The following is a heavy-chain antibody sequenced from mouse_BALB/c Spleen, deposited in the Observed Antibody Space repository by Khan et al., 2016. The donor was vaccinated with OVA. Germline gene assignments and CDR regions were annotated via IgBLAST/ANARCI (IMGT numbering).Heavy chain of an antibody. CDR3: ATLYGNPFAY. CDR2: IDPANDDS. Sequence: EVQLQQSGADLVKPGASVKLSCTASGCNIKDTYIHWVKQRPEQGLEWIGRIDPANDDSKYDPKFQGKATMTADTSSNTAYLQLSSLTSEDAAVYYSATLYGNPFAYWGQGTLVTVSA. CDR1: GCNIKDTY. V-gene: IGHV14-3*02. D-gene: IGHD1-1*01. J-gene: IGHJ3*01.